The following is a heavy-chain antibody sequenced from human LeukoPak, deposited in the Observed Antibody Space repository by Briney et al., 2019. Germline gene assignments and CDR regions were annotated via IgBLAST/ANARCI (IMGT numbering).Heavy chain of an antibody. Sequence: GGSLRLSCAASGFTFSNYWMHWVRQAPGKGLVWVSRINSDGSYTTYADSVKGRFTISRDNAKNTLYLQMNSLRAEDTAVYYCARHNSGSYYYADYWGQGTLVTVSS. CDR3: ARHNSGSYYYADY. D-gene: IGHD1-26*01. CDR2: INSDGSYT. CDR1: GFTFSNYW. V-gene: IGHV3-74*01. J-gene: IGHJ4*02.